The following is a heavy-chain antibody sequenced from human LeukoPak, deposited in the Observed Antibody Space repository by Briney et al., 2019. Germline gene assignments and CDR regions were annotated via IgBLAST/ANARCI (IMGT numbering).Heavy chain of an antibody. J-gene: IGHJ6*03. Sequence: ASVKVSCKVSGYRLIELSMHWVRQAPGKGLEWMGRINPNSGGTNYAQKFQGRVTMTRDTSISTAYMELSRLRSDDTAVYYCARDPPRSTRAYYYYMDVWGKGTTVTVSS. D-gene: IGHD2-2*01. CDR2: INPNSGGT. CDR3: ARDPPRSTRAYYYYMDV. CDR1: GYRLIELS. V-gene: IGHV1-2*06.